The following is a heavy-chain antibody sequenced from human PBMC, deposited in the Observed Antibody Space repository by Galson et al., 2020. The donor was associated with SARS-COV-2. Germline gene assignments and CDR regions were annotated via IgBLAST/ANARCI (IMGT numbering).Heavy chain of an antibody. J-gene: IGHJ4*02. V-gene: IGHV3-23*01. CDR2: ISGSGGST. CDR3: AKDGHCSGGSCYAIYFDY. Sequence: GGSLRLSCAASGFTFSSYAMSWVRQAPGKGLEWVSAISGSGGSTYYADSVKGRFTISRDNSKNTLYLQMNSLRAEDTAVYYCAKDGHCSGGSCYAIYFDYWGQGTLVTVSS. CDR1: GFTFSSYA. D-gene: IGHD2-15*01.